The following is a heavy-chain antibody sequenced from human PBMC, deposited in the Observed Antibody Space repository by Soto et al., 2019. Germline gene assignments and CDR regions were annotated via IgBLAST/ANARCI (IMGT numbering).Heavy chain of an antibody. CDR2: ISAYNDNT. Sequence: QVQLVQSGADLKKPGASVTVSCKASGYTFTSYGISWVRQAPGQGLEWMGWISAYNDNTNYAQKFQGRVTMTTDTSTSTAYMELRSLRSDDTAVYYCARDVPTVTTGGPDYWGQGTLVTVSS. D-gene: IGHD4-17*01. CDR1: GYTFTSYG. CDR3: ARDVPTVTTGGPDY. V-gene: IGHV1-18*01. J-gene: IGHJ4*02.